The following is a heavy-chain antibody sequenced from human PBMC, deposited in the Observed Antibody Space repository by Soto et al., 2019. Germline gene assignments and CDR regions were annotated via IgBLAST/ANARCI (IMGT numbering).Heavy chain of an antibody. Sequence: SVKVSCKASGGTFSSYAISWVRQAPGQGLEWMGGIIPIFGTANYAQKFQGRVTITADESTSTAYMELSSLRSEDTAVYYCARDLGDGYNSSSGDYWGQGTLVTVSS. J-gene: IGHJ4*02. D-gene: IGHD5-12*01. CDR1: GGTFSSYA. V-gene: IGHV1-69*13. CDR2: IIPIFGTA. CDR3: ARDLGDGYNSSSGDY.